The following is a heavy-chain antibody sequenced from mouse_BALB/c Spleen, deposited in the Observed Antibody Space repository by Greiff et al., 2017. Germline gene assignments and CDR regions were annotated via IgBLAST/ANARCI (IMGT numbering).Heavy chain of an antibody. J-gene: IGHJ3*01. CDR2: IAPGSGST. CDR1: GYTFTSYW. CDR3: ASGNYGFAY. Sequence: LVKPGASVKLSCKASGYTFTSYWINWIKQRPGQGLEWIGRIAPGSGSTYYNEMFKGKATLTVDTSSSTAYIQLSSLSSEDSAVYFCASGNYGFAYWGQGTLVTVSA. D-gene: IGHD2-1*01. V-gene: IGHV1S41*01.